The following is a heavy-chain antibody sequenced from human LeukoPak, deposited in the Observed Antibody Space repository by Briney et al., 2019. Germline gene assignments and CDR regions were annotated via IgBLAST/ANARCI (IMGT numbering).Heavy chain of an antibody. CDR3: ARAKGSSWPEWEDAFDI. V-gene: IGHV3-30*01. Sequence: PGGSLRLSCAASGFTFSSYAMHWVRQAPGKELEWMAAMSYDGGNKYYADSVKGRFTISRDNSKNTLYLEMNSLRADDTAVYYCARAKGSSWPEWEDAFDIWGQGTMVTVSS. J-gene: IGHJ3*02. D-gene: IGHD6-13*01. CDR2: MSYDGGNK. CDR1: GFTFSSYA.